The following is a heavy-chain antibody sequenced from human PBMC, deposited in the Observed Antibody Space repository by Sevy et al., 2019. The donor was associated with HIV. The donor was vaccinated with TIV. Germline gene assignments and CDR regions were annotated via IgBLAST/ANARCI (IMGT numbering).Heavy chain of an antibody. CDR1: GYTFTGYY. J-gene: IGHJ5*02. CDR3: ARGPRITIFGVDNWFDP. D-gene: IGHD3-3*01. CDR2: INPNSGGT. Sequence: ASVKVSCKASGYTFTGYYMHWVRQAPGQALEWIGWINPNSGGTNYAQKFQGRVTMTRDTSISTAYMELSRLRSDDTAVYYCARGPRITIFGVDNWFDPWGQGTLVTVSS. V-gene: IGHV1-2*02.